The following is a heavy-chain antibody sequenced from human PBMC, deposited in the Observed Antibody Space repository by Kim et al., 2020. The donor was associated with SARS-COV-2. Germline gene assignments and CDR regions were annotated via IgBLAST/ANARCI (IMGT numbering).Heavy chain of an antibody. CDR3: ARVMATSGSIRFDP. V-gene: IGHV4-59*01. J-gene: IGHJ5*02. D-gene: IGHD7-27*01. Sequence: SETLSLTCTVSGGAISTYDWNWIRQPPGKGLEWMGDIYYSGITKYNPSLKSRVTISVDTSKNQFSLGLTSVTAADTAVYYCARVMATSGSIRFDPWGQG. CDR1: GGAISTYD. CDR2: IYYSGIT.